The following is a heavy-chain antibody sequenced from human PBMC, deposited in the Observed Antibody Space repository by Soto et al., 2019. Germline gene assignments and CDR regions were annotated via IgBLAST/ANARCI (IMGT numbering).Heavy chain of an antibody. CDR3: VKGSSTSRPYYFDY. Sequence: EVPLLGSGGGLVQPGGSLRLSCAASGFTFSNYAMSWVRQAPGKGLEWVSAITGGGDDTYYADSVKGRFTISRDNSRNTLYLQMSSLRVEDTAVYYCVKGSSTSRPYYFDYWGQGTLATVSS. J-gene: IGHJ4*02. CDR2: ITGGGDDT. D-gene: IGHD2-2*01. CDR1: GFTFSNYA. V-gene: IGHV3-23*01.